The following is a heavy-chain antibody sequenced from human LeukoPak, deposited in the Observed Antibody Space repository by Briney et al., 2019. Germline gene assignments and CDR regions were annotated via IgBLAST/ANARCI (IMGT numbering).Heavy chain of an antibody. CDR2: ISGCGGST. CDR3: AKDPIVAVAGTPFDY. V-gene: IGHV3-23*01. D-gene: IGHD6-19*01. CDR1: GFTFSSYA. J-gene: IGHJ4*02. Sequence: GGSLRLSCAASGFTFSSYAMSWVRQAPGKGLEWVSAISGCGGSTYYADSVKGRFTISRDNSKNTLYLQMSSLRAEDTAVYYCAKDPIVAVAGTPFDYWGQGTLVTVSS.